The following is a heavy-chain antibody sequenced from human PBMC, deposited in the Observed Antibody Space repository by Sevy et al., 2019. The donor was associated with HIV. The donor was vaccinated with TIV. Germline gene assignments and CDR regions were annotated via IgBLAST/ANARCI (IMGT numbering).Heavy chain of an antibody. Sequence: GSLRLSCAASGFSFSSYSVSWVRQAPGKGLEWVAYIGSSNSYIYYADSVKGRFTISRDNAKNSLFLHMNTLRAEDTAVYYCARSYSSSWYILYYFEYWGQGTPVTVSS. CDR1: GFSFSSYS. V-gene: IGHV3-21*01. CDR3: ARSYSSSWYILYYFEY. D-gene: IGHD6-13*01. CDR2: IGSSNSYI. J-gene: IGHJ4*02.